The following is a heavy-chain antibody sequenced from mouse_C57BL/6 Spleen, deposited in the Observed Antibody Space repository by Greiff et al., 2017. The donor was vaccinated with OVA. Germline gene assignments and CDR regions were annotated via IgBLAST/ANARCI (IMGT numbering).Heavy chain of an antibody. CDR2: IWSGGST. Sequence: VQLKESGPGLVQPSQSLSITCTVSGFSLTSYGVHWVRQSPGKGLEWLGVIWSGGSTDYNAAFISRLSISKDNSKSQVFFKMNSLQADDTAIYYCARNNYSNFHYYAMDYWGQGTSVTVSS. V-gene: IGHV2-2*01. CDR3: ARNNYSNFHYYAMDY. CDR1: GFSLTSYG. J-gene: IGHJ4*01. D-gene: IGHD2-5*01.